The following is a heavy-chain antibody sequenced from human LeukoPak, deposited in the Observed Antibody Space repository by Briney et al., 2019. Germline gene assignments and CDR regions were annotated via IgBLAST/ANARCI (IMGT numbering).Heavy chain of an antibody. J-gene: IGHJ4*02. Sequence: PSETLSLTCAVYGGPFTDYYWSWIRQPPGKGLEWIGEIHHRGSTNYNPSLKSRVTLSVGTSKKQFSLKLTSVTAADTAVYFCARHRHDYIWGSHRPFDFWGQGTLVTVSS. D-gene: IGHD3-16*02. CDR1: GGPFTDYY. V-gene: IGHV4-34*01. CDR3: ARHRHDYIWGSHRPFDF. CDR2: IHHRGST.